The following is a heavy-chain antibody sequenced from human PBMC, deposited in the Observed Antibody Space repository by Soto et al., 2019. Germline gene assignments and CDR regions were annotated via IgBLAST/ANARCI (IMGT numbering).Heavy chain of an antibody. V-gene: IGHV4-30-2*01. Sequence: SETLSLTCAVSGGSISSGGYSCNWIRQPPGKGLEWIGYIYHSGSTYYNPSLKSRVTISVDRSKNQFSLKLSSVTAADTAVYYCATSNWFDPWGQGTLVTSPQ. J-gene: IGHJ5*02. D-gene: IGHD2-2*01. CDR3: ATSNWFDP. CDR1: GGSISSGGYS. CDR2: IYHSGST.